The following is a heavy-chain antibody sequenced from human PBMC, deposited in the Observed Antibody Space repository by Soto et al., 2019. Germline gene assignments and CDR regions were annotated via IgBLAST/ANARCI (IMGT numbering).Heavy chain of an antibody. D-gene: IGHD2-15*01. J-gene: IGHJ4*02. CDR3: ARPSPRGCSGGSCPRDY. Sequence: QVQLVQSGAEVKKPGASVKVSCKASGYTFTSYGISWVLHAPGQGLEWMGWISAYNGNTNYAQKLQGRVTMTTDTSKSTAYMELRSLRSDDTSVYYCARPSPRGCSGGSCPRDYWGQGTLVTVSS. CDR2: ISAYNGNT. V-gene: IGHV1-18*01. CDR1: GYTFTSYG.